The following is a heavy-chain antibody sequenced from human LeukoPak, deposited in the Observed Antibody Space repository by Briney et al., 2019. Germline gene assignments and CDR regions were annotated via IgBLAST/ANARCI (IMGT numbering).Heavy chain of an antibody. D-gene: IGHD3-10*01. CDR3: GRADQKWFGESMVDY. J-gene: IGHJ4*02. CDR2: IKQDGGEK. V-gene: IGHV3-7*01. Sequence: GGSLRLSCAASGFSFSNYWMNWVRQAPGKGLEWVANIKQDGGEKYYVDSVKGRFTISRDNAKNSLYLRMSSLRAEDTAVYYCGRADQKWFGESMVDYWGQGTLVTVSS. CDR1: GFSFSNYW.